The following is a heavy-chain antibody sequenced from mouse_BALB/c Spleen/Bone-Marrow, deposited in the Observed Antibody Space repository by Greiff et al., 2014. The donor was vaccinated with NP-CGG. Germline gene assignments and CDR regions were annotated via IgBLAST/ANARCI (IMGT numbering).Heavy chain of an antibody. J-gene: IGHJ1*01. CDR1: GYAFTNYL. D-gene: IGHD3-3*01. V-gene: IGHV1-54*03. CDR2: INPGSGST. CDR3: ARGPTWYFDV. Sequence: QVQLQQPGAELVRPGTSVKVSCKASGYAFTNYLIEWLKQRPGQGLELIGVINPGSGSTNYNEKFKGKATLTVDKSSSTAYMQLSSLTSDDSAVYFCARGPTWYFDVWGAGTTVTVSS.